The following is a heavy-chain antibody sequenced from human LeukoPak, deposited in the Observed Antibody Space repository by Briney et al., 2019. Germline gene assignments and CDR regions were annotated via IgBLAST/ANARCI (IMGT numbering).Heavy chain of an antibody. V-gene: IGHV3-23*01. CDR2: ISGSGGST. J-gene: IGHJ4*02. CDR3: AKVLGVPAAYLDY. Sequence: PGASLRLSCAASGFTFSSYAMSWVRHAPGKGLEWVSAISGSGGSTYYADSVKGRFTISRDNSKNTLYLQMNSLRAEDTAVYYCAKVLGVPAAYLDYWGQGTLVTVSS. CDR1: GFTFSSYA. D-gene: IGHD2-2*01.